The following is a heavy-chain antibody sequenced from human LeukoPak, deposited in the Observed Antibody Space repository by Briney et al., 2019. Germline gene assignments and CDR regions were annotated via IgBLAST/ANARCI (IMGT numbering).Heavy chain of an antibody. Sequence: PSETLSLTCLVSGGSISSTSYYWGWIRQSPGRGLEWIGSIYHTGSTYYNPSLKSRVTISVDTSKNQFSLKLNSVTAADTAVYYCARAVDSSGFSCFQHWGQGTLVTVSS. J-gene: IGHJ1*01. CDR3: ARAVDSSGFSCFQH. V-gene: IGHV4-39*07. CDR2: IYHTGST. D-gene: IGHD3-22*01. CDR1: GGSISSTSYY.